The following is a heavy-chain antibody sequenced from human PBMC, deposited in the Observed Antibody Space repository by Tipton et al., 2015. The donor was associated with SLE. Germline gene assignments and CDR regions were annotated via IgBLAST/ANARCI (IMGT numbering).Heavy chain of an antibody. CDR2: IYSSGSP. V-gene: IGHV4-4*07. D-gene: IGHD6-13*01. Sequence: TLSLTCTVSGGSISGFYWSWIRQPDGKGLEWIGRIYSSGSPNYNPSLKSRVTISVDTSKNQFSLKLSSVTAADTAVYYCARGNIAAAGTVYFDYWGQGTLVTVSS. CDR1: GGSISGFY. CDR3: ARGNIAAAGTVYFDY. J-gene: IGHJ4*02.